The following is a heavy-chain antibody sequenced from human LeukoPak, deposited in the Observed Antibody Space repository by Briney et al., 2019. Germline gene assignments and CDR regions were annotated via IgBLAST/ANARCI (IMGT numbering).Heavy chain of an antibody. CDR3: VRLLDNDSSGDPDTFDM. CDR2: RHYSGKT. D-gene: IGHD3-22*01. J-gene: IGHJ3*02. V-gene: IGHV4-59*11. Sequence: SETLSLTCTVSGGSISGHYWSWISQPPGKGLEWIGYRHYSGKTYYSSSLRSRVTISVDTSKNHFSLKLTSMIAAVTAVYYCVRLLDNDSSGDPDTFDMWSQGTMVTVSS. CDR1: GGSISGHY.